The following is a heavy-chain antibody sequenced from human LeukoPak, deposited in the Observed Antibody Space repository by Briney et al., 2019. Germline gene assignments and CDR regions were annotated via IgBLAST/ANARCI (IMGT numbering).Heavy chain of an antibody. CDR2: IKQDGSEK. D-gene: IGHD2-2*01. CDR1: GFTFSSYW. Sequence: PGGSLRLSCAASGFTFSSYWMSWVRQAPGKGLEWVANIKQDGSEKYYVDSVKGRFTISRDNAKNSLYLQMNSLRAEDTAVYYCSTRPRPSCYASRSYHYYYYMDVWGKGTTVTISS. J-gene: IGHJ6*03. CDR3: STRPRPSCYASRSYHYYYYMDV. V-gene: IGHV3-7*01.